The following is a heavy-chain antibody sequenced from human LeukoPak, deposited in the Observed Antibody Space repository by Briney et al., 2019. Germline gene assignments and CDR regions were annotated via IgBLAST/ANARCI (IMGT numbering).Heavy chain of an antibody. Sequence: GRSLRLSCAASGFTFSSYGMHWVRRAPGKGLEWVSIIYSGGSTYYADSVKGRFTISRDNSKNTLYLQMNSLRAEDTAVYYCARDSWIAVGGTGYFDLWGRGTLVTVSS. CDR3: ARDSWIAVGGTGYFDL. V-gene: IGHV3-NL1*01. CDR1: GFTFSSYG. CDR2: IYSGGST. D-gene: IGHD6-19*01. J-gene: IGHJ2*01.